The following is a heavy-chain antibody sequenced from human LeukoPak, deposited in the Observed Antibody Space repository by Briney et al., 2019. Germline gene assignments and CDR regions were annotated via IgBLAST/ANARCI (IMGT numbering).Heavy chain of an antibody. V-gene: IGHV3-15*01. CDR3: TTAFYDYVWGSSN. J-gene: IGHJ4*02. CDR1: GFTFSNAW. Sequence: GGSLRLSCAASGFTFSNAWMSWVRQAPGKGLEWVGRIKKKTDGGTTDYAAPVKGRLTISRDDSKDTLYLQMNSLRTEDTAVYYCTTAFYDYVWGSSNWGQGTLVTVSS. D-gene: IGHD3-16*01. CDR2: IKKKTDGGTT.